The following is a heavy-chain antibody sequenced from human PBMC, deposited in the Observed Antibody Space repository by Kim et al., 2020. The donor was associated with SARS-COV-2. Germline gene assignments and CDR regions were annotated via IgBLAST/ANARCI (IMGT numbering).Heavy chain of an antibody. Sequence: GGSLRLSCAASGFTFGDYAMHWVRQAPGKGLEWVSGISWNSGSIGYADSVKGRFTISRDNAKNSLYLQMNSLRAEDTALYYCAKDRSDFWSGLPFWGGMDVWGQGTTVTVSS. J-gene: IGHJ6*02. V-gene: IGHV3-9*01. CDR3: AKDRSDFWSGLPFWGGMDV. D-gene: IGHD3-3*01. CDR2: ISWNSGSI. CDR1: GFTFGDYA.